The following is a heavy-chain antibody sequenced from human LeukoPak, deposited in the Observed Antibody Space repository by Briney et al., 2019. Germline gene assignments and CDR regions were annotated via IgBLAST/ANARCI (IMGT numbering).Heavy chain of an antibody. CDR1: GFTFDDYG. CDR3: ATGGPTIAADY. Sequence: GGSLRLSCAASGFTFDDYGMSWVRQAPGKGLEWVSGINWNGGSTGYADSVKGRFTISRDNAKNSLYLQMNSLRAEDTALYYCATGGPTIAADYWGQGTLVTVSS. V-gene: IGHV3-20*04. J-gene: IGHJ4*02. CDR2: INWNGGST. D-gene: IGHD6-13*01.